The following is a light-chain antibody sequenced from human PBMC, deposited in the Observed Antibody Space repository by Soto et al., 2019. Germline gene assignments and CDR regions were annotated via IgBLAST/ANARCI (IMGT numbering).Light chain of an antibody. CDR1: QSVSGNY. CDR3: EQYGSSPPYT. CDR2: CSS. J-gene: IGKJ2*01. Sequence: EIVLTQSPGTLSLSPGERATLSCRASQSVSGNYLAWYQQKPGQSPRLLIYCSSDRATGIPDRFSGSGSGTDFTLTITRVEPEDFAFYYREQYGSSPPYTFGQGTKLEIK. V-gene: IGKV3-20*01.